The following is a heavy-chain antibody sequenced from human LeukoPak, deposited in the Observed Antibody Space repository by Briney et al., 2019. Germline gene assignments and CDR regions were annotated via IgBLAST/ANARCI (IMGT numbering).Heavy chain of an antibody. CDR2: ISSSSSYI. D-gene: IGHD3-22*01. Sequence: GGSLRLSCAASGFTFSSYSMNWVRQAPGKGLEWVSSISSSSSYIYYADSVKGRFTISRDNAKNSMYLQMNSLRAEDTAVYYCARDPYHDSSGYYSVSYWGQGTLVTVSS. V-gene: IGHV3-21*06. CDR1: GFTFSSYS. J-gene: IGHJ4*02. CDR3: ARDPYHDSSGYYSVSY.